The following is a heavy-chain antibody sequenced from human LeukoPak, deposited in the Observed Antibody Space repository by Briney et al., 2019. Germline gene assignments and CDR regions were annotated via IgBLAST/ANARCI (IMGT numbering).Heavy chain of an antibody. CDR1: GFTFSRYG. D-gene: IGHD3-10*01. CDR3: ARGVRWFGEFHFDY. V-gene: IGHV3-33*01. CDR2: IWYDGSNK. Sequence: PGRSLRLSCAASGFTFSRYGMHWVRQAPGKGLEWVAVIWYDGSNKYYADSVKGRFTISRDNSKNTLYLQMNSLRAEDTAVYYCARGVRWFGEFHFDYWGQGTLVTVSS. J-gene: IGHJ4*02.